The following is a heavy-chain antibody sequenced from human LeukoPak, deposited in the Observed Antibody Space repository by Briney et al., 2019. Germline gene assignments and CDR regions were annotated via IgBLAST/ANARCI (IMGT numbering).Heavy chain of an antibody. CDR3: AKQEQLLVPGYMDV. D-gene: IGHD6-19*01. V-gene: IGHV3-9*01. Sequence: PGRSLRLSCAASGFTFDDYAMHWVRQAPGKGLEWVSGISWNSGSIGYADSVKGRFTISRDNAKNSLYLQMNSLRAEDTALYYCAKQEQLLVPGYMDVWGKRTRVTVSS. J-gene: IGHJ6*03. CDR1: GFTFDDYA. CDR2: ISWNSGSI.